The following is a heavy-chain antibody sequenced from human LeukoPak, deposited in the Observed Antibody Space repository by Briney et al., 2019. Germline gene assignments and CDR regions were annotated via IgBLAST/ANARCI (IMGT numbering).Heavy chain of an antibody. CDR1: GGSFSGYY. V-gene: IGHV4-34*01. CDR2: INHSGST. J-gene: IGHJ3*02. Sequence: SETLSLTCAVYGGSFSGYYWSWIRQPPGKGLEWIGEINHSGSTNYNPSLKSRVTIPVDTSKNQFSLKLSSVTAADTAVYYCARGTDAFDIWGQGTMVTVSS. CDR3: ARGTDAFDI.